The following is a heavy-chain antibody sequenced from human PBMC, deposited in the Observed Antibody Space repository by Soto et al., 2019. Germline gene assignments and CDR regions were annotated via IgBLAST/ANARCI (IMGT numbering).Heavy chain of an antibody. D-gene: IGHD2-15*01. J-gene: IGHJ4*02. CDR2: IYYSGST. Sequence: QLQLQESGPGLVKPSETLSLTCTVSGGSISSSSDYWGWIRQPPGKGLEWIGSIYYSGSTYYNPSLKSRVTIYVDTSNNQSSLKLSSVTAADTAVYYCARHTPAISISDHWGQGTLVTVSS. CDR1: GGSISSSSDY. V-gene: IGHV4-39*01. CDR3: ARHTPAISISDH.